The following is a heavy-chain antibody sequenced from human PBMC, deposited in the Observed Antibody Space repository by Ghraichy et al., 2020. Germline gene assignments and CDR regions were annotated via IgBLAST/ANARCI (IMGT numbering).Heavy chain of an antibody. V-gene: IGHV1-2*06. CDR3: ARDMIDQEAVAGTNYYYYYYMDV. D-gene: IGHD6-19*01. J-gene: IGHJ6*03. Sequence: ASVKVSCKASGYTFTGYYMHWVRQAPGQGLEWMGRINPNSGGTNYAQKFQGRVTMTRDTSISTAYMELSRLRSDDTAVYYCARDMIDQEAVAGTNYYYYYYMDVWGKGTTVTVSS. CDR1: GYTFTGYY. CDR2: INPNSGGT.